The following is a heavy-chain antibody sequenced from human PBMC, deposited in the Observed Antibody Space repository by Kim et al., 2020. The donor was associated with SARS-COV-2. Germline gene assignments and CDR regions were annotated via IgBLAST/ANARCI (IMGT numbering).Heavy chain of an antibody. D-gene: IGHD1-26*01. V-gene: IGHV4-59*08. Sequence: SETLSLTCIVSGGSINDYYWTWIRQPPGKGLEWIGYVYSSGSTNYSPSLKSRVNMSVDTSKSRFSLKLSSVTAADTAVYFCARQGSHYAIDYWGQGTL. J-gene: IGHJ4*02. CDR2: VYSSGST. CDR1: GGSINDYY. CDR3: ARQGSHYAIDY.